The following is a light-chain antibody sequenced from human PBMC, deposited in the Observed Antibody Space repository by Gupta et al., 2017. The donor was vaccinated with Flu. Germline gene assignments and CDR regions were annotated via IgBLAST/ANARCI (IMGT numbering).Light chain of an antibody. CDR1: QSSVASN. V-gene: IGKV3-15*01. J-gene: IGKJ5*01. CDR2: HAS. Sequence: TLSVSPGEGATLSCRASQSSVASNLAWYQQKPGRSPRLLLYHASTRATGIPARFSGSGSGTDFTLTISSLQSEDFGVYYCQQYNDWPRITFGQGTRLEIK. CDR3: QQYNDWPRIT.